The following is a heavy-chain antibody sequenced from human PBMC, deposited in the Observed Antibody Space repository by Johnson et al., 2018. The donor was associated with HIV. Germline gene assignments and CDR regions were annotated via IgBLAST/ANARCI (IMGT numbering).Heavy chain of an antibody. V-gene: IGHV3-30*02. Sequence: QVQLVESGGGVVQPGRSLRLSCAASGFTFSSYAMHWVRQAPGKGLEWVAFIRYDGSNKYYADSVKGRFTISRDNSKNTLYLQMSSLRAEDTAMYYCGRDMSSRWGMGDACDIWGQGTMVTVSS. D-gene: IGHD6-13*01. J-gene: IGHJ3*02. CDR2: IRYDGSNK. CDR1: GFTFSSYA. CDR3: GRDMSSRWGMGDACDI.